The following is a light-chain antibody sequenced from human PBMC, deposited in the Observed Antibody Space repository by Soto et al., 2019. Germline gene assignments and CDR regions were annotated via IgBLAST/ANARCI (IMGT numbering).Light chain of an antibody. CDR2: RAS. J-gene: IGKJ1*01. CDR3: QQYNSPWT. Sequence: DIKLPPSPSTLSASLVERVTSTCRASQSVTIYLAWYQQRPGKAPXILVHRASILESGVPSRFSGSGSGTKFTLTISSLHPEYFATYYCQQYNSPWTFCQGTKVDIK. V-gene: IGKV1-5*03. CDR1: QSVTIY.